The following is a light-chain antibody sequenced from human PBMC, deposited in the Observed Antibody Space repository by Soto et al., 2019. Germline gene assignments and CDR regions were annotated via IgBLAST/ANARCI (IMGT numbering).Light chain of an antibody. J-gene: IGLJ3*02. Sequence: QSALTQPPSASGSPGQSVTISCTGTSSDVGGYNYVSWYQQHPGKAPKLMIYEVSKRPSGVPDRFSGSKSGNTASLTVSGLQAEDEDDYYCSSYAGRTNVVFGGGTQLTVL. CDR1: SSDVGGYNY. CDR2: EVS. V-gene: IGLV2-8*01. CDR3: SSYAGRTNVV.